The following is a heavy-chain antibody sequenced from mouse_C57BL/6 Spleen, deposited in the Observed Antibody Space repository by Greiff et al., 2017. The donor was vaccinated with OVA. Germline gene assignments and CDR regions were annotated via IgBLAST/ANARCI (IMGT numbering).Heavy chain of an antibody. J-gene: IGHJ4*01. CDR3: ARSGTLYYYAMDY. Sequence: VQLQESGPELVKPGASVKLSCKASGYNFKSFDINWVKQRPGPGLEWIGWIYPRDGSTKYNEKFKGKATLTVDTSSSTAYMELHSLTSEDSAVYFCARSGTLYYYAMDYWGQGTSVTVSS. D-gene: IGHD3-2*02. CDR2: IYPRDGST. V-gene: IGHV1-85*01. CDR1: GYNFKSFD.